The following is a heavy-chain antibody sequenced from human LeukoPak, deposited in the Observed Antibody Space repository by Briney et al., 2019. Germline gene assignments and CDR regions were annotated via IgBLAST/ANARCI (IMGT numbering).Heavy chain of an antibody. CDR3: ARSGRLLWFGERSFNWFDP. V-gene: IGHV1-69*13. J-gene: IGHJ5*02. CDR1: GGTFSSYA. Sequence: SVKVSCKASGGTFSSYAISWVRQAPGQGLEWMGGIIPIFGTANYAQKFQGRVTTTADESTSTAYMELSSLRSEDTAVYYCARSGRLLWFGERSFNWFDPWGQGTLVTVSS. CDR2: IIPIFGTA. D-gene: IGHD3-10*01.